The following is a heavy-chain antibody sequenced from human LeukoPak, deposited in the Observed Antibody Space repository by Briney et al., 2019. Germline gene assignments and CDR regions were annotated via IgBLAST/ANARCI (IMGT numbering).Heavy chain of an antibody. CDR1: GFTFSNYG. Sequence: GGSLRLSCAASGFTFSNYGMHWVRQAPGKGLEWVAVIWYDGSNKYYADSVKGRFTISRDNSKNTLYLQMNSLRAEDTAVYYCARRFGYGVVGGYFDYWGQGTLVTVSS. J-gene: IGHJ4*02. CDR2: IWYDGSNK. CDR3: ARRFGYGVVGGYFDY. V-gene: IGHV3-33*01. D-gene: IGHD4/OR15-4a*01.